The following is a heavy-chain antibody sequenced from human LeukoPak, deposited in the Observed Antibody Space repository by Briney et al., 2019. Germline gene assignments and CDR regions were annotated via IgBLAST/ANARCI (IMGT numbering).Heavy chain of an antibody. V-gene: IGHV4-59*01. CDR3: AREVGAKPFFFDY. Sequence: SETLSLTCTVSGGSISSYYWSWIRQPPGKGLEWIGYIYYSGSTNCNPSLKSRVTISVDTSKNQFSLRLSSVTAADTAVYYCAREVGAKPFFFDYWGQGTLVTVAS. D-gene: IGHD1-26*01. CDR1: GGSISSYY. CDR2: IYYSGST. J-gene: IGHJ4*02.